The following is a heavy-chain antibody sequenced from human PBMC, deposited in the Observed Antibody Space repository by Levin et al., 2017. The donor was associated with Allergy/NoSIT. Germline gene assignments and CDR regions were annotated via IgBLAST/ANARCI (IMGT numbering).Heavy chain of an antibody. CDR1: SSSITGDHY. V-gene: IGHV4-38-2*02. D-gene: IGHD2-15*01. Sequence: SETLSLTCVISSSSITGDHYWAWVRQPPGKGLEWIGSIYHSGTSYYNPSLKSRVTISVDTSNNRFSVKLTSVTAADTAVYYCTREAVVAAAPHYFDSWGQGILVSVSS. J-gene: IGHJ4*02. CDR2: IYHSGTS. CDR3: TREAVVAAAPHYFDS.